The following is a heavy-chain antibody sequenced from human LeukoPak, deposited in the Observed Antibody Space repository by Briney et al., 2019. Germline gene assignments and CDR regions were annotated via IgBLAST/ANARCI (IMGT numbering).Heavy chain of an antibody. CDR1: GGSISTSSYC. J-gene: IGHJ4*01. D-gene: IGHD6-25*01. V-gene: IGHV4-39*01. Sequence: SETLSLTCTVSGGSISTSSYCWGWIRQPPGKGLEWIGSISYSGTTYYNPSLKSRVTISVDTSNNQFSLRLTSVTAADTAVYFCARHPSSAWHADYWGHGTLVTVSS. CDR3: ARHPSSAWHADY. CDR2: ISYSGTT.